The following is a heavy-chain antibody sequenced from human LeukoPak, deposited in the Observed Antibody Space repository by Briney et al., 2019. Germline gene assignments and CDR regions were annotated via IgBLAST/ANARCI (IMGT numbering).Heavy chain of an antibody. CDR1: GGSISSGSYY. CDR2: IYTNGST. CDR3: ARGPTTMVRGVIGFDP. V-gene: IGHV4-61*02. D-gene: IGHD3-10*01. J-gene: IGHJ5*02. Sequence: SQTLSLTCTVSGGSISSGSYYWSWIRQPAGKGLEWIERIYTNGSTNYNPSLKSRVTISVDTSKNQFSLKLSSVTAADTAVYYCARGPTTMVRGVIGFDPWGQGTLVTVSS.